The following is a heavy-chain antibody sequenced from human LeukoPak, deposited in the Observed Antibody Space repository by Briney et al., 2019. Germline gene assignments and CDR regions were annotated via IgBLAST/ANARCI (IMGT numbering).Heavy chain of an antibody. V-gene: IGHV3-15*01. D-gene: IGHD3-16*02. CDR3: ARRYMATSAEDFDY. CDR2: IKSKTNGGTT. J-gene: IGHJ4*02. Sequence: RAGGSLRLSCAGSGFTFSSYPMNWVRQAPGKGLEWIGRIKSKTNGGTTDYAAPVKGRFTISRDNAKNSLYLQMNSLRAEDTAVYYCARRYMATSAEDFDYWGQGTLVTVSS. CDR1: GFTFSSYP.